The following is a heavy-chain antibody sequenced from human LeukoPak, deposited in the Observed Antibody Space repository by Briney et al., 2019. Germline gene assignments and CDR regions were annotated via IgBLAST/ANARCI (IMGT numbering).Heavy chain of an antibody. CDR2: IYYSGST. CDR1: GGSISSGDYY. J-gene: IGHJ5*02. V-gene: IGHV4-30-4*01. CDR3: ASRERNSNWFDP. D-gene: IGHD5-24*01. Sequence: PSETLSLTCTVSGGSISSGDYYWSWIRQPPGKGLEWIGYIYYSGSTYYNPSLKSRVTISVDTSKNQFSLKLSSVTAADTAVYYCASRERNSNWFDPWGQGTLVTVSS.